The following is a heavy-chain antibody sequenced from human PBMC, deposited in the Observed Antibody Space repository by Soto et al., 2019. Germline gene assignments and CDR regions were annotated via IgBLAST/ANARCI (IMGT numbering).Heavy chain of an antibody. Sequence: QDQLVQSGVEVKKPGASVKVSCKASGDSFTNYGITWVRQAPGQGFEWMGWISAYNGTTNYSQKCEGRVTMTTDASTSTAYWELRSLRSADTAVYYCARDRGVAPPVAGNTHYYYYMDVLGNWTTVNVS. CDR3: ARDRGVAPPVAGNTHYYYYMDV. V-gene: IGHV1-18*01. J-gene: IGHJ6*03. CDR2: ISAYNGTT. D-gene: IGHD6-19*01. CDR1: GDSFTNYG.